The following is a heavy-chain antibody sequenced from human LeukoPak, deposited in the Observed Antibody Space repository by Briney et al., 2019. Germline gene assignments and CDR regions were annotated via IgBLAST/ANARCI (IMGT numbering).Heavy chain of an antibody. J-gene: IGHJ4*02. V-gene: IGHV4-39*01. CDR1: GDSISSNSYY. CDR3: ATFRWEVGFEY. CDR2: LHYSGST. Sequence: SETLSLTCTVSGDSISSNSYYWGWIRQPPGKGLEWIGTLHYSGSTYYNPSLKSRVTISVDTSKNQFSLKLSSVTAADTAVYYCATFRWEVGFEYWGLGTLVTVSS. D-gene: IGHD1-26*01.